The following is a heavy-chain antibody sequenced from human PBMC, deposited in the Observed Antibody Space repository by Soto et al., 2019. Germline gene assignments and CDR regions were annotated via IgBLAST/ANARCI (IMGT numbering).Heavy chain of an antibody. V-gene: IGHV3-7*01. J-gene: IGHJ6*02. CDR1: GFTFSSYW. CDR2: IKQDGSEE. D-gene: IGHD2-21*02. Sequence: GGSLRLSCAASGFTFSSYWMSWVRQAPGKGLEWVANIKQDGSEEYYVDSVKGRFTISRDNAKNSLYLQMNSLRAEDTAVYYCARLPSGNSGWRYYGMDVWGQGTTVTVSS. CDR3: ARLPSGNSGWRYYGMDV.